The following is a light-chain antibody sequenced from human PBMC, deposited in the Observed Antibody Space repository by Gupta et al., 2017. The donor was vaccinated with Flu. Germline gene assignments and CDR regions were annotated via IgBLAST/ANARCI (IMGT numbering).Light chain of an antibody. CDR1: NLGSKS. CDR2: DDS. CDR3: QVWDSSSDKGV. V-gene: IGLV3-21*02. J-gene: IGLJ1*01. Sequence: SYVLTQPPSVSVAPGQPARITCGGNNLGSKSVHWYQQKPGQAPVLVLYDDSDRPSGIPERFSGSNSGTTATLTISRVEAGDEADYYFQVWDSSSDKGVFGTGTKVTVL.